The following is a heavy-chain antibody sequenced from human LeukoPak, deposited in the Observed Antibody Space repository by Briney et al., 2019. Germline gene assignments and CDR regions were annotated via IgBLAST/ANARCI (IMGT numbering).Heavy chain of an antibody. CDR2: ISSSGSDI. Sequence: GGSLRLSCAASRFNFSSYGMHWVREAPGKGLEWVSYISSSGSDIYYADSVKGRFTISRDNAKNSLYLHMNSLRAEDTAVYYCARDYGGSSPFDYWGQGTLVTVSS. V-gene: IGHV3-21*05. CDR1: RFNFSSYG. D-gene: IGHD4-23*01. CDR3: ARDYGGSSPFDY. J-gene: IGHJ4*02.